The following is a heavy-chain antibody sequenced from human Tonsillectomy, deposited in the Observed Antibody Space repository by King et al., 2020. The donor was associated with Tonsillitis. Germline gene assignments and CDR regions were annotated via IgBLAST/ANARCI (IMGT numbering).Heavy chain of an antibody. J-gene: IGHJ3*02. CDR3: AREPYSSSWDDAFDI. CDR2: INPNSGGP. D-gene: IGHD6-13*01. V-gene: IGHV1-2*07. Sequence: QLVQSGAEVKKPGASLKVSCKASGYTFTGYAMHWVRQAPGHGLWWIGWINPNSGGPNHAHKVQGRVTMTRYTSISTAYMDLRRLRSDDTAVYYCAREPYSSSWDDAFDIWGQGTMVTVSS. CDR1: GYTFTGYA.